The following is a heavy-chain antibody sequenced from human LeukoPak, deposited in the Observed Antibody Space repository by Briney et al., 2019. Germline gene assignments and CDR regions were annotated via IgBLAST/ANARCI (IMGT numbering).Heavy chain of an antibody. J-gene: IGHJ3*02. Sequence: GGSLRLSCAASGFTVSSNYMSWVRQAPGKGLEWVSVIYSGGSTYYADSVKGRFTISRDNSKNTLYLQMNSLRAEDTAVYYCASVDVGDAFDIWGQGTMVTVSS. D-gene: IGHD5-12*01. CDR1: GFTVSSNY. CDR3: ASVDVGDAFDI. V-gene: IGHV3-66*01. CDR2: IYSGGST.